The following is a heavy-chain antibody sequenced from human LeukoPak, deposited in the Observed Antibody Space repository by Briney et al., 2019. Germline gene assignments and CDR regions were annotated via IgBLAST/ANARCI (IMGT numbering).Heavy chain of an antibody. J-gene: IGHJ3*02. CDR2: INSDGSST. CDR1: GFTFSSYW. CDR3: ARLDLWFGELEDAFDI. V-gene: IGHV3-74*01. Sequence: GGSLRLSCAASGFTFSSYWMHWVRQAPGKGLVWVSRINSDGSSTSYADSVKGRFTISRDNAKNTLYLQMNSLIAEDTAVYYCARLDLWFGELEDAFDIWGQGTMVTVSS. D-gene: IGHD3-10*01.